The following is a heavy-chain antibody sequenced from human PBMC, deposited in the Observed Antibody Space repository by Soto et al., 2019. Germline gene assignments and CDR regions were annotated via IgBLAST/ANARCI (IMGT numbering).Heavy chain of an antibody. CDR2: INHSGST. CDR3: ASTAGILLWFGEARYYFDY. V-gene: IGHV4-34*01. J-gene: IGHJ4*02. Sequence: QVHLQQWGAGLLKPSETLSLTCAVYGGYFSGYYWSWIRQPPGKGLEWIGEINHSGSTNYNPSLKSRVTISVDKSKNQFSLKLSSVTAADTAVYYCASTAGILLWFGEARYYFDYWGQGTLVTV. CDR1: GGYFSGYY. D-gene: IGHD3-10*01.